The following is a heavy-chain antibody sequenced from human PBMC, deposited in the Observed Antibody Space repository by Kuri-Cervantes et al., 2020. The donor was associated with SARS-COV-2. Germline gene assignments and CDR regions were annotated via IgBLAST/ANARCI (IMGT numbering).Heavy chain of an antibody. CDR1: GFTVSSNY. D-gene: IGHD2-8*01. V-gene: IGHV3-53*01. CDR2: IYSGGYT. Sequence: ETLSLTCAASGFTVSSNYMSWVRQPPGKGLEWVSVIYSGGYTYYADSVKGRFTISRDNSKNTLYLQMNSLRAEDTAVYYCSKSLLMVYAQTSYYYYGMDVWGQGTTVTVSS. CDR3: SKSLLMVYAQTSYYYYGMDV. J-gene: IGHJ6*02.